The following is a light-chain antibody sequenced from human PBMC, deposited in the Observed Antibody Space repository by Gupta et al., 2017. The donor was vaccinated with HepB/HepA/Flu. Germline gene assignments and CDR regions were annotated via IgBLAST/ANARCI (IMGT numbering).Light chain of an antibody. CDR3: SAWDDSLNGRV. Sequence: QSVLTQPLSASGTPGQRVTISCSGSSSNIGSNFVNWYQRLPGTAPKLLIYNDNQRPSGFPDRFSGSKSGTSASLAISELQSEDEADYYCSAWDDSLNGRVFGGGTKLTVL. J-gene: IGLJ3*02. CDR2: NDN. CDR1: SSNIGSNF. V-gene: IGLV1-44*01.